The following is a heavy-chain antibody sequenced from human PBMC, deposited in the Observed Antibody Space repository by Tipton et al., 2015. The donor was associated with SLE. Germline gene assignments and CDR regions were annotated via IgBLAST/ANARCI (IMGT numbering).Heavy chain of an antibody. V-gene: IGHV3-21*04. CDR2: ISGSSSVI. Sequence: SLRLSCAASGFTFSSYSMNWVRQAPGQGLEWVSSISGSSSVIYDADSVRGRFTIFRDNAKNSLYLQMNSLRPDDTAVYYCARGLGSKFSWWDDAFDLWGQGAVVTVSS. J-gene: IGHJ3*01. CDR3: ARGLGSKFSWWDDAFDL. D-gene: IGHD2-21*01. CDR1: GFTFSSYS.